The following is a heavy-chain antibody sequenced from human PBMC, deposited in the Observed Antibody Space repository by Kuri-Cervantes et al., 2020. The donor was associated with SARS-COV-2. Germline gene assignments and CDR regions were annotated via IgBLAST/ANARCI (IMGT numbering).Heavy chain of an antibody. CDR3: ARSHKDIVVVPAARGYYYGMDV. D-gene: IGHD2-2*01. CDR1: GFTFSSYA. V-gene: IGHV3-23*01. J-gene: IGHJ6*02. Sequence: GGSLRLSCAASGFTFSSYAMHWVRQAPGKGLEWVSAISGSGSNTYYADSVKGRFIISRDNSKNTLYLQMNSLRAEDTAVYYCARSHKDIVVVPAARGYYYGMDVWGQGTTVTVSS. CDR2: ISGSGSNT.